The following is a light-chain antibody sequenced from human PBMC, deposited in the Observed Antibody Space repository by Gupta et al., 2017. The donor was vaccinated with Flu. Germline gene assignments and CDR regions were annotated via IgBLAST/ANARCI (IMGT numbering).Light chain of an antibody. Sequence: GRNNIGSKPVHWYQRKPGQAPVLVVYDDSGRPSGIPERFSGSNSGNTATLTISRVEGGDEADYYCQVWDSTSDHVIFGGGTRLTVL. CDR3: QVWDSTSDHVI. CDR1: NIGSKP. J-gene: IGLJ2*01. CDR2: DDS. V-gene: IGLV3-21*02.